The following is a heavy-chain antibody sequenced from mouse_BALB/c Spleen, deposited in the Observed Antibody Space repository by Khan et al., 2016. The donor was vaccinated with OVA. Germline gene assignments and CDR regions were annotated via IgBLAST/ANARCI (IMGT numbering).Heavy chain of an antibody. Sequence: EVQLQESGPGLVKPSQSLSLTCTVTGYSITSNYAWSWIRQFPGNKLEWMGYISYSGSTNYNPSLKSRISVTRDTSENQFFLQLNSVTTEDTATYYCARQDDYGYALDCWGQGTSVTVSS. D-gene: IGHD1-1*01. J-gene: IGHJ4*01. CDR3: ARQDDYGYALDC. CDR2: ISYSGST. CDR1: GYSITSNYA. V-gene: IGHV3-2*02.